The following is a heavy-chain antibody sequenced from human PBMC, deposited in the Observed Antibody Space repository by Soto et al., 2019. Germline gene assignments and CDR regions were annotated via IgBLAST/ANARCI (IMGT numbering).Heavy chain of an antibody. V-gene: IGHV5-51*01. J-gene: IGHJ6*02. CDR3: ARHVHYDFWSGYYYGMDV. CDR1: GYSFTSYW. D-gene: IGHD3-3*01. CDR2: IYPGDSDT. Sequence: PGESLTISCKGSGYSFTSYWIGWVRQMPGKGLEWMGIIYPGDSDTRYSPSFQGQVTISADKSISTAYLQWSSLKASDTAMYYCARHVHYDFWSGYYYGMDVWGQGTTVTVSS.